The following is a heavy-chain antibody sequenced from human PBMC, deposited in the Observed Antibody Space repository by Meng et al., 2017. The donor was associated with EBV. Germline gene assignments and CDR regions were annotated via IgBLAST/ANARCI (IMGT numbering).Heavy chain of an antibody. D-gene: IGHD3-10*01. J-gene: IGHJ4*02. CDR2: IYYSGST. V-gene: IGHV4-39*07. CDR1: GGSISSSSYY. Sequence: QLQLQESGPGLVNPSXXXXLTXTVSGGSISSSSYYWGWIRQPPGKGLEWIGSIYYSGSTYYNPSLKSRVTISVDTSKNQFSLKLSSVTAADTAVYYCARSSPVRFGELSNWGQGTLVTVSS. CDR3: ARSSPVRFGELSN.